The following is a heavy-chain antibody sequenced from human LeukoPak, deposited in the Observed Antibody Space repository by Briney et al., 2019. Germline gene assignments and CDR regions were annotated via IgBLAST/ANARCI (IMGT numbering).Heavy chain of an antibody. CDR2: ISNDVGDQ. D-gene: IGHD5-18*01. Sequence: GGSLRLSCTASGFTFIDYGLRWVRQAPGKGLEWVSAISNDVGDQYYADSVRGRFTISRDNSKNTLFLQMNSLRAEDTALYYCSKDGSGYFFDYWGQGTLVTVSS. CDR3: SKDGSGYFFDY. J-gene: IGHJ4*02. CDR1: GFTFIDYG. V-gene: IGHV3-23*01.